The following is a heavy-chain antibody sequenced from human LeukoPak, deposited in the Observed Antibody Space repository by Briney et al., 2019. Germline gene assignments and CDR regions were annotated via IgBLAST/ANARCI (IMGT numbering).Heavy chain of an antibody. CDR2: IYYSGST. Sequence: PSETLSLTCTVSGGSISSSSYYWGWIRQPPGKGLEWIGSIYYSGSTYYNPSLKSRVTISVDTSKNQFSLKLSSVTAADTAVYYCARGDGYSSGWSKNYYYYYGMDVWGQGTTVTVSS. CDR3: ARGDGYSSGWSKNYYYYYGMDV. CDR1: GGSISSSSYY. D-gene: IGHD6-19*01. J-gene: IGHJ6*02. V-gene: IGHV4-39*01.